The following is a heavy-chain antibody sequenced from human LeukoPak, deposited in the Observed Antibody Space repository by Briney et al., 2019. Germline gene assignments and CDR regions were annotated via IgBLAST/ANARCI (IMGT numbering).Heavy chain of an antibody. CDR3: ARDRTARAAADAFDI. V-gene: IGHV3-30-3*01. J-gene: IGHJ3*02. Sequence: GGSLRLSCVASGFTFSNYAMEWVRQAPGKGLEWVAVISYDGSNKYYADSVKGRFTISRDNSKNTLYLQMNSLRAEDTAVYYCARDRTARAAADAFDIWGQGTMVTVSS. D-gene: IGHD6-13*01. CDR1: GFTFSNYA. CDR2: ISYDGSNK.